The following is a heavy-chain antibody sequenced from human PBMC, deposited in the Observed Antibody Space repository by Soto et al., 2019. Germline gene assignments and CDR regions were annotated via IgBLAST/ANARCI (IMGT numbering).Heavy chain of an antibody. CDR1: GFTFSNYW. V-gene: IGHV3-7*01. J-gene: IGHJ5*01. Sequence: AGGSLRLSCAASGFTFSNYWMSWVRQAPGKGLEWVANIKQDGSGKYYSDSVKGRFTISRDNAKNSPYLQMNSLRAEDTAVYYCASEGSGSGPGFFPWGQGTLVTVSS. D-gene: IGHD3-10*01. CDR2: IKQDGSGK. CDR3: ASEGSGSGPGFFP.